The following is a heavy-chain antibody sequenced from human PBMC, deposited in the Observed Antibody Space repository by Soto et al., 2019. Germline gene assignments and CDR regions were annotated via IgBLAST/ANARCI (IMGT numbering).Heavy chain of an antibody. V-gene: IGHV3-30-3*01. J-gene: IGHJ4*02. CDR3: ARDPMPSGGQHWAFNYFDS. Sequence: GGSLRLSCAASGFSFSISPMHWVRQAPGKGPEWVALISYDGTNKFYADSVKGRFTISRDNSKSTLYLQVDSLRPEDEAVYYCARDPMPSGGQHWAFNYFDSWGQGTLVAVSS. CDR1: GFSFSISP. D-gene: IGHD7-27*01. CDR2: ISYDGTNK.